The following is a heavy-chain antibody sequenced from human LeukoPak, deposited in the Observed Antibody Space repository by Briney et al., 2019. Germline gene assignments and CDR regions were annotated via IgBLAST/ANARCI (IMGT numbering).Heavy chain of an antibody. V-gene: IGHV3-23*01. J-gene: IGHJ4*02. CDR3: AKMRDGGYASGWYYCDY. D-gene: IGHD6-19*01. Sequence: LVATISGGGGSTDYADSVKGRFTLSRDNSKNTLHLQMNSLRAEDTALYYCAKMRDGGYASGWYYCDYWGQGTLVTVSS. CDR2: ISGGGGST.